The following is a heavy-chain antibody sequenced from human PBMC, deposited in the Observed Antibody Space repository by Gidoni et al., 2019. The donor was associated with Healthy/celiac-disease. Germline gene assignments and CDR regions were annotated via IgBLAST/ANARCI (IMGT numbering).Heavy chain of an antibody. CDR2: IYYSGST. CDR1: GGSISSYY. CDR3: ARERDDIAAAGTFDY. D-gene: IGHD6-13*01. J-gene: IGHJ4*02. V-gene: IGHV4-59*01. Sequence: QVQLQESGPGLVKPSETLSLTCTVAGGSISSYYWSWIRQPPGKGLEWLGYIYYSGSTNYNPSLKSRVTISVDTSKNQFSLKLSSVTAADTAVYYCARERDDIAAAGTFDYWGQGTLVTVSS.